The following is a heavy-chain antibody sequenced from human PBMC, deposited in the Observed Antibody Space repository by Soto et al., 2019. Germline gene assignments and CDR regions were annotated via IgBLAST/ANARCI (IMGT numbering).Heavy chain of an antibody. D-gene: IGHD4-17*01. CDR1: GFTFSSST. J-gene: IGHJ5*02. CDR3: ASGSYGDYSA. Sequence: RRLSCAASGFTFSSSTMNWVRQAPGKGLEWVSSISSDSVWIYYAASVKGRFTISRGNAKNSLFLQMSSLRAEDTAVYYCASGSYGDYSAWGQGTLVTVSS. CDR2: ISSDSVWI. V-gene: IGHV3-21*01.